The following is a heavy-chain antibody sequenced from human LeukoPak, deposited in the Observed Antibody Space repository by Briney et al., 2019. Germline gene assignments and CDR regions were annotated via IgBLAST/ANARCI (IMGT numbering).Heavy chain of an antibody. Sequence: ASVKVSCKASGYTFTAYFIHWVRQAPGQGPEWMGWINPKSGATTYAQRFQGRVTMTWDTTITTAYMALTSLTSDDTAVYYCARAYEYGWFDTWGQGTLVTVSS. V-gene: IGHV1-2*02. CDR2: INPKSGAT. CDR1: GYTFTAYF. J-gene: IGHJ5*02. CDR3: ARAYEYGWFDT. D-gene: IGHD3-16*01.